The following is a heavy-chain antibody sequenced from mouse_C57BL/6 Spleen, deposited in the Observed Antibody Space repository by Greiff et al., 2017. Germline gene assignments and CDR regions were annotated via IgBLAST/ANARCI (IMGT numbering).Heavy chain of an antibody. CDR2: ISYDGSN. J-gene: IGHJ3*01. V-gene: IGHV3-6*01. CDR1: GYSITSGYY. CDR3: ARDTSDYDGFAY. Sequence: VQLKQSGPGLVKPSQSLSLTCSVTGYSITSGYYWNWIRQFPGNKLEWMGYISYDGSNNYNPSLKNRISITRDTSKNQFFLKLNSVTTEDTATYYCARDTSDYDGFAYWGQGTLVTVSA. D-gene: IGHD2-4*01.